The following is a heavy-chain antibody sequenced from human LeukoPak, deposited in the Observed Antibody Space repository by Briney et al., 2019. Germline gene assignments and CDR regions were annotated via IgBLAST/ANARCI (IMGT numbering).Heavy chain of an antibody. CDR3: ARSWGVGDCVYQFDY. D-gene: IGHD2-21*02. CDR2: IYHSGST. V-gene: IGHV4-38-2*02. Sequence: SETLSLTCTVSGYSISSGYYWGWIRQPPGKGLEWIGSIYHSGSTYYNPSLKSRVTISVDTSKNQFSLKLSSVTAADTAVYYCARSWGVGDCVYQFDYWGQGTLVTVSS. CDR1: GYSISSGYY. J-gene: IGHJ4*02.